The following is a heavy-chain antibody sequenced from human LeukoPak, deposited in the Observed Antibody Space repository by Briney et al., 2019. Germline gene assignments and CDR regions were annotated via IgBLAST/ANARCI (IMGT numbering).Heavy chain of an antibody. Sequence: PGGSLRLSCAASGFTFDNYAMTWVRQAPGKGLEWVSSISGSGYTTYYADSVKGRFTVSRDNSRNTLFLQTNSLRADDTAIYYCAKEKYYYDTSGYYPLDNWGQGTLVTVSS. CDR3: AKEKYYYDTSGYYPLDN. CDR1: GFTFDNYA. CDR2: ISGSGYTT. J-gene: IGHJ4*02. V-gene: IGHV3-23*01. D-gene: IGHD3-22*01.